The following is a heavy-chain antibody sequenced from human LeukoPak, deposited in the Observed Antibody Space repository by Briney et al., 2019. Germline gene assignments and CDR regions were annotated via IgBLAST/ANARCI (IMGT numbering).Heavy chain of an antibody. CDR3: ARDYYYDSTGYLFDY. V-gene: IGHV4-39*07. CDR2: IYYSGTT. CDR1: GGSISSGPYY. Sequence: SETPSLTSTVSGGSISSGPYYWGWIRQPPGMGLEWIGSIYYSGTTYYNPSLKSRVTISVDTSKNQFSLKLSSVTAADTAVYYCARDYYYDSTGYLFDYWGQGTVVRVSS. D-gene: IGHD3-22*01. J-gene: IGHJ4*02.